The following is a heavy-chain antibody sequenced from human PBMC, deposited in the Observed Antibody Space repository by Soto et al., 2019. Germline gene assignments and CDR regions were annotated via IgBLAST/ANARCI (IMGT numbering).Heavy chain of an antibody. V-gene: IGHV3-20*04. CDR1: GFNFDDYG. D-gene: IGHD5-18*01. CDR3: ARGYSYAPTEH. J-gene: IGHJ1*01. Sequence: EVQLVESGGGVVRPGGSLRLSCAASGFNFDDYGMSWVRQAPGKGLEWVSGINWNGGGTGYADSVKGRFTISRDNAKNSLYLQMASLRAEDTALYYCARGYSYAPTEHWGQGTLVTVSS. CDR2: INWNGGGT.